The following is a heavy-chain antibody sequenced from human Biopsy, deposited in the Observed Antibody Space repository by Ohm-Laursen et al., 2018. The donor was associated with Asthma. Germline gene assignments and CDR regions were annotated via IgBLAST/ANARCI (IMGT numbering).Heavy chain of an antibody. J-gene: IGHJ4*02. CDR2: EIPIYVTT. Sequence: SSVKVSCKAHGDILSSFGIKWVRKAPGQGLEWMGGEIPIYVTTHTAQKFQGRVTITADESTSTAYKELTSLRKEDTAVYYCAGDGPVGAPSDYWGQGTLVTVSS. D-gene: IGHD1-26*01. V-gene: IGHV1-69*01. CDR3: AGDGPVGAPSDY. CDR1: GDILSSFG.